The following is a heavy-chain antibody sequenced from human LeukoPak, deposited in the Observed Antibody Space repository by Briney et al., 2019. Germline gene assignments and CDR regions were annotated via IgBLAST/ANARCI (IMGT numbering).Heavy chain of an antibody. V-gene: IGHV3-23*01. CDR1: GFTFSSYA. CDR3: AKDTAWGYYYGSGSYYGPLDY. J-gene: IGHJ4*02. D-gene: IGHD3-10*01. Sequence: PGGSLRLSCAASGFTFSSYAMSWVRQAPGKGLEWVSAISGSGGSTYYADPVKGRFTISRDNSKNTLYLQMNSLRAEDTAVYYCAKDTAWGYYYGSGSYYGPLDYWGQGTLVTVSS. CDR2: ISGSGGST.